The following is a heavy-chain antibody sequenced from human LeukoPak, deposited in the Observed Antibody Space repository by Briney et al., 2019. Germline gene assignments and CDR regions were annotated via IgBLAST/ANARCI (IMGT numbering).Heavy chain of an antibody. J-gene: IGHJ5*02. Sequence: PGGSLRLSCAASGFTVGSNYMSWVRQAPGKGLEWVSVIYSGGSTYYADSVKGRFTISRDNSKNTLYLQMNSLRAEDTAVYYCARGSYAYWFDPWGQGTLVTVSS. CDR2: IYSGGST. CDR3: ARGSYAYWFDP. V-gene: IGHV3-66*01. CDR1: GFTVGSNY. D-gene: IGHD4-17*01.